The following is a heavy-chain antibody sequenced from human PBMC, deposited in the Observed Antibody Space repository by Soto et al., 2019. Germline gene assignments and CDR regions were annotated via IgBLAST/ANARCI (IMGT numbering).Heavy chain of an antibody. CDR3: ARESGILYCSGIYDWFDP. CDR2: INHSGST. J-gene: IGHJ5*02. CDR1: GGSFIVYY. Sequence: QVQLQQRGAGLLKPSETLSLTCAVYGGSFIVYYWSWIRQPPGKGLEWIGEINHSGSTNYNPSLKSRVTIAVDTSTPQFSLKLSSVTAADTAVYYCARESGILYCSGIYDWFDPWGQGTLVTVSS. D-gene: IGHD3-10*01. V-gene: IGHV4-34*01.